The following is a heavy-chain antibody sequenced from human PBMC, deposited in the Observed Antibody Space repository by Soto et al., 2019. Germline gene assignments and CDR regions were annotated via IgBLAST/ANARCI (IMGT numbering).Heavy chain of an antibody. V-gene: IGHV1-8*01. CDR1: GYTFSTYD. CDR2: TDPNSGST. CDR3: PRERKFVFWRKVLDF. Sequence: ASVKVSCKASGYTFSTYDINWVRQAPGQGLEWLGWTDPNSGSTGYAQNFQGRITMTRNISRNTAHMELSSLQSEDTAFYYFPRERKFVFWRKVLDFGGQGTTVPVS. D-gene: IGHD3-3*01. J-gene: IGHJ6*02.